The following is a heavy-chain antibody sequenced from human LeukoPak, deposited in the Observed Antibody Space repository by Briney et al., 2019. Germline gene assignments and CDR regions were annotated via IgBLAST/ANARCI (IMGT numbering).Heavy chain of an antibody. CDR2: IYYSGNT. D-gene: IGHD3-10*02. CDR3: ARSTGTTMFIDY. CDR1: GGSISPYY. Sequence: PSETLSLTCTVSGGSISPYYWSWLRQPPGKGLEGLGYIYYSGNTDYNPSLKSRVAISVDTSKNQFSLKLSSVTAADTAVYYCARSTGTTMFIDYWGQGTLVTVSS. J-gene: IGHJ4*02. V-gene: IGHV4-59*01.